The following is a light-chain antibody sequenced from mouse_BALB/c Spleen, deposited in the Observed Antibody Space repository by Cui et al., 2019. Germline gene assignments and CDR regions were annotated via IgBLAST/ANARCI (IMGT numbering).Light chain of an antibody. CDR3: NQYHRSPYT. CDR2: STS. CDR1: SSVSSSY. J-gene: IGKJ2*01. V-gene: IGKV4-74*01. Sequence: QIVLTQSPAIMSASLGERVTMTCTASSSVSSSYLHWYQQKPGSSPKLWIYSTSNLASGVPARFSGSGSGTSYSLTISSMEAEDAATYYCNQYHRSPYTFGGGTKLEIK.